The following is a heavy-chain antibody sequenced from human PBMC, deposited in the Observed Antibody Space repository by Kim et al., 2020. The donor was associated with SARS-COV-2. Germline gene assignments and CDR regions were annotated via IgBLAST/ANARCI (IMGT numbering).Heavy chain of an antibody. J-gene: IGHJ3*02. V-gene: IGHV3-9*01. CDR1: GFTFDDYA. CDR2: ISWNSGSI. D-gene: IGHD5-18*01. Sequence: GGSLRLSCAASGFTFDDYAMHWVRQAPGKGLEWVSGISWNSGSIGYADSVKGRFTISRDNAKNSLYLQMNSLRAEDTALYYCATDMQNLGYSYGSCAFD. CDR3: ATDMQNLGYSYGSCAFD.